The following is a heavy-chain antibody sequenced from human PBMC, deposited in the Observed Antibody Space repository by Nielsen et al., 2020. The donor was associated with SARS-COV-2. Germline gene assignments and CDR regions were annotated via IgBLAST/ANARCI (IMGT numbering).Heavy chain of an antibody. CDR1: GFTFSSYW. Sequence: GRSLRLSCAASGFTFSSYWMSWVRQAPGKGLEWVANIKQDGSEKYYVDSVKGRFTISRDNAKNSLYLQMNSLRAEDTAVYYCARADYDFWSASIDPWGQGTLVTVSS. J-gene: IGHJ5*02. CDR3: ARADYDFWSASIDP. D-gene: IGHD3-3*01. V-gene: IGHV3-7*04. CDR2: IKQDGSEK.